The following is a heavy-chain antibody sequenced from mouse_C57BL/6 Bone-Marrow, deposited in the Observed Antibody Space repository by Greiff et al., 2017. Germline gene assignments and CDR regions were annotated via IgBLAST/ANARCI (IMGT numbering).Heavy chain of an antibody. Sequence: EVKLVESGGGLVKPGGSLKLSCAASGFTFSSYAMSWVRQTPEQRLEWVATISDGGSYTYYPDNVKGRFTISRDNAKNNLYLQMSHLKSEDTAMYSGARERFITVAWFAYWGQGTLVTVSA. D-gene: IGHD1-3*01. CDR2: ISDGGSYT. CDR3: ARERFITVAWFAY. J-gene: IGHJ3*01. V-gene: IGHV5-4*01. CDR1: GFTFSSYA.